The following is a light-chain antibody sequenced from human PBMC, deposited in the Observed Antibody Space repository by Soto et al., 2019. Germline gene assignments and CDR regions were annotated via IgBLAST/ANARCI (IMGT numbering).Light chain of an antibody. J-gene: IGLJ1*01. V-gene: IGLV2-14*01. CDR1: SSDVGGYNY. CDR3: SSYTSSSTYV. CDR2: DVS. Sequence: QSVLTQPASVSGSPGQSIAISCTGTSSDVGGYNYVSWYQQRPGKAPNLMVYDVSNRPSGVSNRFSGSKSGNTASLTISGLQAEDEADYYCSSYTSSSTYVFGTGTTVTVL.